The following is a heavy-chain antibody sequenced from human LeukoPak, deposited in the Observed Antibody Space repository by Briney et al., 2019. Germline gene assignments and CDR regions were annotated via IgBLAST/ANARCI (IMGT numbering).Heavy chain of an antibody. J-gene: IGHJ4*02. Sequence: PGGSLRLSCAASGFTFSRMSWVRQAPGKGLEWVANIKQDGSEKYYVDSVKGRFTISRDNAKNSLYLQMISLRAEDTAVYYCARKNGLDYWGQGTLVTVSS. V-gene: IGHV3-7*01. CDR2: IKQDGSEK. CDR3: ARKNGLDY. CDR1: GFTFSR.